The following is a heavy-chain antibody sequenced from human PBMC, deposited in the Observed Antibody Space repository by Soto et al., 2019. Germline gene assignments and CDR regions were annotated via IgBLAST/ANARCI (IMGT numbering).Heavy chain of an antibody. J-gene: IGHJ3*01. CDR2: IIPVFGPA. Sequence: QVQLVQSGAEVEKPGSSVKVSCKASGGTFSNYALSWVRQAPGQGLEWMGGIIPVFGPAHYAQKFQDRVTITADESTSTAYVELSSLRSEDTAVYYCARAGTGSYLNAFDVWGQGTMVTVSS. V-gene: IGHV1-69*01. D-gene: IGHD1-26*01. CDR3: ARAGTGSYLNAFDV. CDR1: GGTFSNYA.